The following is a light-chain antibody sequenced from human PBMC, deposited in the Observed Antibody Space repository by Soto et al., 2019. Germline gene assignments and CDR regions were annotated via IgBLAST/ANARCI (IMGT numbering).Light chain of an antibody. V-gene: IGLV1-47*01. J-gene: IGLJ2*01. CDR3: AAWDDSLSVVV. Sequence: SVLPQPPSASGTPGQRVTISCSGSSSNIGSNYVYWYQQLPGTAPKLLIYRNNQRPSGVPDRFSGSKSGTSASLAISGLRSEDEADYYCAAWDDSLSVVVFGGGTQL. CDR1: SSNIGSNY. CDR2: RNN.